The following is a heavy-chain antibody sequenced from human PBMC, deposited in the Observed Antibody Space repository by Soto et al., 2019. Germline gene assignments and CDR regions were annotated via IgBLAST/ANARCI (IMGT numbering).Heavy chain of an antibody. J-gene: IGHJ4*02. CDR1: GFTFSSYG. Sequence: GGSLRLSCAASGFTFSSYGMHWVRQAPGKGLEWVAVISYDGSNKYYADSVKGRFTISRDNSKNTLYLQMNSLGAEDTAVYYCAKGLYYYDSSGYYPGPVDYWGQGTLVTVSS. V-gene: IGHV3-30*18. D-gene: IGHD3-22*01. CDR2: ISYDGSNK. CDR3: AKGLYYYDSSGYYPGPVDY.